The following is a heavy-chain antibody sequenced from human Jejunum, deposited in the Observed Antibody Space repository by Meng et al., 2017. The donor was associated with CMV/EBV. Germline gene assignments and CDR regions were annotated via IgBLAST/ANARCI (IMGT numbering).Heavy chain of an antibody. CDR2: IRSDGTET. J-gene: IGHJ6*02. V-gene: IGHV3-7*02. CDR3: ARHADGGWYAMDV. Sequence: SAFTFSHYWMTGVRQPPGKGLEWVANIRSDGTETNHVDSLKGRFTISRDNGKNALYLQMNSLRVEDTAVYYCARHADGGWYAMDVWGHGTTVTV. D-gene: IGHD2-15*01. CDR1: AFTFSHYW.